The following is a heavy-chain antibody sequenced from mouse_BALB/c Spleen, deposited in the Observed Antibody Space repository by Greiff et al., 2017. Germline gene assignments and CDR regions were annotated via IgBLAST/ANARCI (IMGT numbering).Heavy chain of an antibody. CDR2: INSNGGST. CDR1: GFTFSSYY. J-gene: IGHJ4*01. CDR3: ARRGYADALDY. V-gene: IGHV5-6-2*01. D-gene: IGHD2-14*01. Sequence: EVLRVESGGGLVKLGGSLKLSCAASGFTFSSYYMSWVRQTPEKRLELVAAINSNGGSTYYPDTVKGRFTISRDNAKNTLYLQMSSLKSEDTALYYCARRGYADALDYWGQGTSVTVSS.